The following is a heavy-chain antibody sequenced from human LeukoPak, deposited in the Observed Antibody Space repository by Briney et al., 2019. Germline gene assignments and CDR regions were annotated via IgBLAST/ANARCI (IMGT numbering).Heavy chain of an antibody. CDR1: GFTFSNYG. D-gene: IGHD1-1*01. CDR2: ISGSGGST. V-gene: IGHV3-23*01. Sequence: GRSLRLSCAASGFTFSNYGMHWVRQAPGKGLEWVSAISGSGGSTYYADSVKGRFTISRDNSKNTLYLQMNSLRAEDTAVYYCAKASIPYTTGPAAPLYYFDYWGQGTLVTVSS. CDR3: AKASIPYTTGPAAPLYYFDY. J-gene: IGHJ4*02.